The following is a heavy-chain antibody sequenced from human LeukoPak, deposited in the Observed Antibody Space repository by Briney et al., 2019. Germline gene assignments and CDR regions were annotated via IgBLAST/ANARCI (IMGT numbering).Heavy chain of an antibody. D-gene: IGHD6-13*01. CDR2: IYPGDPDT. V-gene: IGHV5-51*01. CDR1: GYSFTTYW. Sequence: GESLKISCKGSGYSFTTYWIGWVRQMPGKGLEWMGIIYPGDPDTRYSPSFQGQVTISADKSISTAYLQWSSLKASDTAMYYCARAAPDTMGAFDIWGQGTEVTASS. CDR3: ARAAPDTMGAFDI. J-gene: IGHJ3*02.